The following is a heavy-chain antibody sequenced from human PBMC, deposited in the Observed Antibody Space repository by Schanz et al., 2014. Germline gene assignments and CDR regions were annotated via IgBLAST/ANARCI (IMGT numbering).Heavy chain of an antibody. CDR3: LRDHIATYHYSSSGALDM. CDR2: ISAHTGNA. CDR1: GYIFGSHG. Sequence: SGSEVRKPGASVKVSCKASGYIFGSHGMTWVRQAPGQGPDLMGWISAHTGNAQYAQKFEGRVNMTRDTVTTTVQLEMTRFGNEETGIYHSLRDHIATYHYSSSGALDMGGPGRSGNVSS. J-gene: IGHJ6*02. D-gene: IGHD6-19*01. V-gene: IGHV1-18*01.